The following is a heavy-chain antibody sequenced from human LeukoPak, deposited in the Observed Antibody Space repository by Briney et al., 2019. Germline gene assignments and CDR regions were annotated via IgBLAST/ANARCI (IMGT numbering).Heavy chain of an antibody. D-gene: IGHD6-13*01. J-gene: IGHJ6*02. CDR3: ARDLGQQLAYGMDV. CDR2: ISSSTRTI. Sequence: PGGSLRLSCAASGFTFTSYEMNWVRQAPGKGLEWVSCISSSTRTIYYADSVMGRFTISRDNAKNSLYLQMNSLRDEDTAVYYCARDLGQQLAYGMDVWGQGTTVTVSS. V-gene: IGHV3-48*03. CDR1: GFTFTSYE.